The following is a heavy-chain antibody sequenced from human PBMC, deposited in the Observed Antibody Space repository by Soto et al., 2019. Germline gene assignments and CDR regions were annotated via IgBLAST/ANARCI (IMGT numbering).Heavy chain of an antibody. Sequence: RLSCAASGFTFSSYSMNWVRQAPGKGLEWVSSISSSSSYIYYADSVKGRFTISRDNAKNSLYLQMNSLRAEDTAVYYCARWASYGDYEAYYYGMDVWGQGTTVTV. CDR2: ISSSSSYI. J-gene: IGHJ6*02. CDR3: ARWASYGDYEAYYYGMDV. CDR1: GFTFSSYS. V-gene: IGHV3-21*01. D-gene: IGHD4-17*01.